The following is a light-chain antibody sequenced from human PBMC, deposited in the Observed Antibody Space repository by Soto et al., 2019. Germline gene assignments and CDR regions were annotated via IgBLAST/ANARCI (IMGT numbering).Light chain of an antibody. J-gene: IGLJ2*01. CDR3: TSYASGSSHVV. V-gene: IGLV2-14*01. CDR2: DVN. Sequence: QSALTQPASVSGSPGQSITLSCNGTSSDIGGYDYVSWYQRHPGKAPKLIIYDVNNRPSGVSNRFSGSKSGNTASLTISGLQAEDEADYYCTSYASGSSHVVFGGGTKLTVL. CDR1: SSDIGGYDY.